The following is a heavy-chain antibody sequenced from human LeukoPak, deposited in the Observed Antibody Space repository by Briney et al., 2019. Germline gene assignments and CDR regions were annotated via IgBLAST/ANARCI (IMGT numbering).Heavy chain of an antibody. CDR3: ARGGYSYGSPLDY. D-gene: IGHD5-18*01. CDR1: GGSISSYY. Sequence: SETLSLTCTVSGGSISSYYWSWIRQPPGKGLEWIGYIHYSGSTNYNPSLKSRVTISVDMSKNQFSLKLSSVTAADTAVYYCARGGYSYGSPLDYWGQGTLVTVSS. V-gene: IGHV4-59*08. CDR2: IHYSGST. J-gene: IGHJ4*02.